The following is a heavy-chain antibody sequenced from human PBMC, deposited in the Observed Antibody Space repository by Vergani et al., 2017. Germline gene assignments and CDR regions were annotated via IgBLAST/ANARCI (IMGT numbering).Heavy chain of an antibody. V-gene: IGHV3-23*01. Sequence: EVQLLQSEGAVVQPGGPLGFPGVAFESPFAVLAMSWVRQGHGRGLEWVSSIKNTGDSTHYADSVKGRFTISRDNSKTTLYLQMNSLRVEDTAVYYCGRGSDNYNWGQGTLVTVSS. CDR2: IKNTGDST. CDR1: ESPFAVLA. D-gene: IGHD5-24*01. CDR3: GRGSDNYN. J-gene: IGHJ4*02.